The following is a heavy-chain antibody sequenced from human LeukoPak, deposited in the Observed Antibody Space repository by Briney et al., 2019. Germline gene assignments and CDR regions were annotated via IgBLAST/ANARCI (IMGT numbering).Heavy chain of an antibody. V-gene: IGHV3-30*18. Sequence: GGSLRLSCAASGFTFRSYGMHWVRQAPGKGLEWVAVMSYDGSNKYYADSVKGRFTISRDNSKNTLYLQMSSLRAEDTAVYYCAKDQKDGYCSGGSCYTYYYYFYGMDVWGQGTTVTASS. D-gene: IGHD2-15*01. CDR3: AKDQKDGYCSGGSCYTYYYYFYGMDV. CDR1: GFTFRSYG. CDR2: MSYDGSNK. J-gene: IGHJ6*02.